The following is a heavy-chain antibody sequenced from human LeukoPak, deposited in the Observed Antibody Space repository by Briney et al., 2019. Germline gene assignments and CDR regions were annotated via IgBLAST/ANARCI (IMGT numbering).Heavy chain of an antibody. Sequence: PGGSLRLSCAASGFTVSSNYMSWVRQAPGKGLEWISTISGSGVSTYYADSVKGRFTISRDNSKNTLYLQMNSLKTEDTAVYYCAKDRPAYYYGSGSYYIADFFDYWGQGTLVTVSS. V-gene: IGHV3-23*01. J-gene: IGHJ4*02. D-gene: IGHD3-10*01. CDR3: AKDRPAYYYGSGSYYIADFFDY. CDR1: GFTVSSNY. CDR2: ISGSGVST.